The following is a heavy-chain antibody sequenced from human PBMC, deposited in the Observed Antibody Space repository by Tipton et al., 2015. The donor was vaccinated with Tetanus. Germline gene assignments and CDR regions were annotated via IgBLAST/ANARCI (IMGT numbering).Heavy chain of an antibody. Sequence: TLSLTCSVSGGSLRSGDYQWNWIRQPPGKGLEWLAYISPSGRTNSNYDLKSRITISQDKSKNQFSLRLTSVAAADTAVYYCARRSYCSSSRCFDAFDLWGQGTMVTVSS. V-gene: IGHV4-61*08. D-gene: IGHD2-2*01. CDR2: ISPSGRT. CDR3: ARRSYCSSSRCFDAFDL. J-gene: IGHJ3*01. CDR1: GGSLRSGDYQ.